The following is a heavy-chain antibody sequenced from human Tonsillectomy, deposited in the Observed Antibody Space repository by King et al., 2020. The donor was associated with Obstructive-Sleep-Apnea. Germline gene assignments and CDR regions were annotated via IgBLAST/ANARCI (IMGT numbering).Heavy chain of an antibody. CDR2: IYPGDSDT. V-gene: IGHV5-51*01. Sequence: QLVQSGVEAKKPGESVRVSCTSSGFSFTKHWIAWVRQMPGKGLEWMGIIYPGDSDTRYSPTFQGQVTFSVDRSTNTAFLRWTFLRVSDTAIFYCARQQRSAAGLDYPDAGFDIGGKGKMVIVSS. J-gene: IGHJ3*02. CDR1: GFSFTKHW. D-gene: IGHD3-16*01. CDR3: ARQQRSAAGLDYPDAGFDI.